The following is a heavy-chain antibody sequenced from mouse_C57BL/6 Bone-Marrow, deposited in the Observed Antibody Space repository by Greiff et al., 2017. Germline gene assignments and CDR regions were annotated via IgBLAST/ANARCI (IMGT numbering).Heavy chain of an antibody. J-gene: IGHJ4*01. Sequence: EVMLVESGGGLVQPKGSLKLSCAASGFTFNTYAMHWVRQAPGKGLEWVARIRSKSSNYATYYADSVKDRFTISRDDSQSMLYLKMNNMKTEDTAMYYCVSPLYYGSLDYAMDYWGQGTSVTVSS. CDR2: IRSKSSNYAT. V-gene: IGHV10-3*01. CDR1: GFTFNTYA. CDR3: VSPLYYGSLDYAMDY. D-gene: IGHD1-1*01.